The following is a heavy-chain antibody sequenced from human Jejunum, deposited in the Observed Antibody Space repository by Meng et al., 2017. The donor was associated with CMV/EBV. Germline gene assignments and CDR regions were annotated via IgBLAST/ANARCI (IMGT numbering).Heavy chain of an antibody. CDR2: INTSGDN. D-gene: IGHD2-15*01. V-gene: IGHV4-4*07. Sequence: QVHLQESGPGLVKPSETLSLTCSVSGDSISSFYWSWVRQPAGKGLEYIGRINTSGDNKSNPSLKSRLTTSTDTSKNQFSLRLSSVTAADTAVYYCVCSEIGHHSVFDYLGQGLLGTVDS. J-gene: IGHJ4*02. CDR1: GDSISSFY. CDR3: VCSEIGHHSVFDY.